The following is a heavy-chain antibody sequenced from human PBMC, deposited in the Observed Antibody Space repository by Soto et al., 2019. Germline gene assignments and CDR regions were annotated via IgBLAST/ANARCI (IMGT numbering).Heavy chain of an antibody. D-gene: IGHD5-18*01. V-gene: IGHV1-58*01. CDR3: AADGYSYGYGYYYYYGMDV. Sequence: SVKVSCKASGFTFTSSAVQWVRQARGQRLEWIGWIVVGSGNTNYAQKFQERVTITRDMSTSTAYMELSSLRSEDTAVYYCAADGYSYGYGYYYYYGMDVWGQGTTVTVS. CDR1: GFTFTSSA. CDR2: IVVGSGNT. J-gene: IGHJ6*02.